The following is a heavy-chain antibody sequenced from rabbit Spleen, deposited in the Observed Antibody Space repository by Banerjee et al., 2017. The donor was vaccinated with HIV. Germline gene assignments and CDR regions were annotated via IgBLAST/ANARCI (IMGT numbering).Heavy chain of an antibody. CDR1: GFSFSSNW. J-gene: IGHJ4*01. Sequence: QEQLEESGGDLVKPEGSLTLTCTVSGFSFSSNWICWVRQAPGKGLEWIACIDTNDGDTDYANWPKGRFTISRTSSTTVTLQMTSLTAADRAAYFCARDLVGVIGWNFYLWGQGTLVTVS. D-gene: IGHD1-1*01. CDR2: IDTNDGDT. V-gene: IGHV1S45*01. CDR3: ARDLVGVIGWNFYL.